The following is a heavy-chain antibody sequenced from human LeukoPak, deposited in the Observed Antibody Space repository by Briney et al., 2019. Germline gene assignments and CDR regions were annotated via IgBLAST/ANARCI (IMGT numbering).Heavy chain of an antibody. CDR1: GYTFTCYY. Sequence: ASVKVSCTASGYTFTCYYMHWVRHAPGQGLEWMGWINPNSGGTNYAQKFQGRVTMTRDTSISTAYMELSRLRSDDTAVYYCARGLRYFDWSNAEGNFDYWGQGTLVTVSS. CDR2: INPNSGGT. V-gene: IGHV1-2*02. CDR3: ARGLRYFDWSNAEGNFDY. J-gene: IGHJ4*02. D-gene: IGHD3-9*01.